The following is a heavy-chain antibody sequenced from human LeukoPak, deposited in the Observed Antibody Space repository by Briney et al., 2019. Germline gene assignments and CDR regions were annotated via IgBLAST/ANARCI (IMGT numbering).Heavy chain of an antibody. V-gene: IGHV3-21*04. J-gene: IGHJ6*02. CDR1: GFTFSDYT. CDR3: ARDDSSGYYPQYYGMDV. CDR2: ISSSSAFI. D-gene: IGHD3-22*01. Sequence: GGSLRLSCAASGFTFSDYTMNWVRQAPGKGLDWVSSISSSSAFIYYANSLKGRFTISRDNAKNSLYLQMSSLRAEDTAVYYCARDDSSGYYPQYYGMDVWGQGTRVTVTS.